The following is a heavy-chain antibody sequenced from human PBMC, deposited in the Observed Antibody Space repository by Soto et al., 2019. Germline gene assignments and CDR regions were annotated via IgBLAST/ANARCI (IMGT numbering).Heavy chain of an antibody. CDR3: VRDQLYYYDIFGRPLNGFDI. J-gene: IGHJ3*02. Sequence: GGSLRLSCTASGFTFSSYGMNWVRQAPGKGLEWVSYITSSSSTIYYADSVKGRFTISRDNAKYSLYLQMNSLGAEDTALYYCVRDQLYYYDIFGRPLNGFDIWGQGTMVTVSS. V-gene: IGHV3-48*01. CDR1: GFTFSSYG. D-gene: IGHD3-22*01. CDR2: ITSSSSTI.